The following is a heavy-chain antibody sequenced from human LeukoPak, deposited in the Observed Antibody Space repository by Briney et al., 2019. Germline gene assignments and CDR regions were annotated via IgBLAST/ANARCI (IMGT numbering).Heavy chain of an antibody. CDR3: AKDWGSSGQDY. Sequence: GGSLRLSCAASGFTFDDYGMSWVRQAPGKGLEWVSLISWDGGSTYYADSVKGRFTISRDNSKNSLYLQMNSLRAEDTALYYCAKDWGSSGQDYWGQGTLVAVSS. D-gene: IGHD6-19*01. J-gene: IGHJ4*02. CDR2: ISWDGGST. V-gene: IGHV3-43D*03. CDR1: GFTFDDYG.